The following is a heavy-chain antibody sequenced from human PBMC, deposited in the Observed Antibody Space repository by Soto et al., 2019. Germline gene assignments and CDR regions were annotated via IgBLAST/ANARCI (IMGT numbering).Heavy chain of an antibody. V-gene: IGHV4-39*01. CDR1: GGSIRESGLY. Sequence: SETLSLTRTVSGGSIRESGLYWGWIRQSPGKGLEWIGGIFFSGRTHYNPSLKSRVSISIDASKNQFSLNVISVTAADTGVYYCVRSLMDVWGKGTTVTVSS. CDR2: IFFSGRT. J-gene: IGHJ6*03. CDR3: VRSLMDV.